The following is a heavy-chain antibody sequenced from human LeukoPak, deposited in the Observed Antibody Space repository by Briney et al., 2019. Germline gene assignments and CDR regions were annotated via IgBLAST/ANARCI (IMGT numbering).Heavy chain of an antibody. CDR2: IYTSGST. Sequence: SETLSLTCTVSGGSISSYYWSWVRQPAGKGLEWIGRIYTSGSTNYNLSLKSRVTMTVDTSKSRFSLKLSSVTAADTAVYYCAREYSSSWSNWFDHWGQGTLVTVSS. V-gene: IGHV4-4*07. J-gene: IGHJ5*02. D-gene: IGHD6-13*01. CDR1: GGSISSYY. CDR3: AREYSSSWSNWFDH.